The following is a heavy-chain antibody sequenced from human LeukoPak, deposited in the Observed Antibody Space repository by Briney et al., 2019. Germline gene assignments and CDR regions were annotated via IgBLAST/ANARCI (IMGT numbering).Heavy chain of an antibody. Sequence: GGSLRLSCAASGFTFSNYEMNWVRQAPGKGLEWVSYISSSGSTIYYADSVKGRFTISRDNAKNSLYLQMNSLRAEDTAVYYCASELSSGWYGGTYNWFDPWGQGTLVTVSS. CDR3: ASELSSGWYGGTYNWFDP. J-gene: IGHJ5*02. D-gene: IGHD6-19*01. V-gene: IGHV3-48*03. CDR1: GFTFSNYE. CDR2: ISSSGSTI.